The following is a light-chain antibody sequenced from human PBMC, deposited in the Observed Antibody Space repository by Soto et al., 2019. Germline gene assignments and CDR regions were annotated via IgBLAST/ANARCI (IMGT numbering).Light chain of an antibody. Sequence: DIPMTQSPSSLSASVGDRVTITCRASQRITSYLNWYQQKPGKAPKLLIYSASRLQSGVPSRFSGSGSGTDFTLTISSLQPEDFATYSCQQSYSAPPTFGQGTKVELK. V-gene: IGKV1-39*01. J-gene: IGKJ1*01. CDR1: QRITSY. CDR3: QQSYSAPPT. CDR2: SAS.